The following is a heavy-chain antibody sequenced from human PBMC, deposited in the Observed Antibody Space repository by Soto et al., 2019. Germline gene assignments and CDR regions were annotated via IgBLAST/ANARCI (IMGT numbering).Heavy chain of an antibody. D-gene: IGHD3-9*01. V-gene: IGHV3-23*01. CDR1: GFTFSSYA. CDR3: AKGHWVGYDLTCSYAY. J-gene: IGHJ4*02. CDR2: ISGSGGST. Sequence: EVQLLESGGGLVQPGGSLRLSCAASGFTFSSYAMSWVRQAPGKWLEWVSAISGSGGSTYYADSVKGRFTISRDNSKTTLYLKMKSLRAEDTAVYYCAKGHWVGYDLTCSYAYWGQGTLVTVSS.